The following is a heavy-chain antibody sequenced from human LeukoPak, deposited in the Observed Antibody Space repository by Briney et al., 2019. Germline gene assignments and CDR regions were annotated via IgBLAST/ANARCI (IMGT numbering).Heavy chain of an antibody. CDR1: GFTFSTYW. V-gene: IGHV3-23*01. J-gene: IGHJ4*02. Sequence: GGSLRLSCAASGFTFSTYWMSWVRQAPGKGLEWVSAISGSGGSTYYADSVKGRFTISRDNSKNTLYLQMNSLRAEDTAVYYCAKPLGTIAVAGTGPGYWGQGTLVTVSS. CDR3: AKPLGTIAVAGTGPGY. CDR2: ISGSGGST. D-gene: IGHD6-19*01.